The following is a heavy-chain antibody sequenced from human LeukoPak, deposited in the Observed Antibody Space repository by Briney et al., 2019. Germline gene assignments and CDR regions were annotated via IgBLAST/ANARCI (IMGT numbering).Heavy chain of an antibody. CDR3: VRELAY. Sequence: GGSLRLTCAASGFTFTTYMMNWVRQTPGKGLEWVSYISSDGGAIYYADSVKGRFTISRDNAQTSLYLQMNNLRAEDTAVYYCVRELAYWGQGALVTVSS. CDR2: ISSDGGAI. CDR1: GFTFTTYM. V-gene: IGHV3-48*01. J-gene: IGHJ4*02.